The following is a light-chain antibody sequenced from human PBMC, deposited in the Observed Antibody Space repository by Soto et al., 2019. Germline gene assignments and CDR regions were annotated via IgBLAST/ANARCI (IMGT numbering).Light chain of an antibody. V-gene: IGKV3-20*01. CDR3: QQYNDWPRT. Sequence: EIVLTQSPGTLSLSPGERATLSCRAGQGVSNSALAWYLQKPGQAPRLLIYGASSRATGIPDRFSGSGSGTEFTLTISSLQSEDFAVYYCQQYNDWPRTFGQGTKV. J-gene: IGKJ1*01. CDR1: QGVSNSA. CDR2: GAS.